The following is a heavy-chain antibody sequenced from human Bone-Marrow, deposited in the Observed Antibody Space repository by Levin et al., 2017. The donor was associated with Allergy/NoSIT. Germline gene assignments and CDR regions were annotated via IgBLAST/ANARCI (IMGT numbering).Heavy chain of an antibody. CDR3: ARDRPITEAGSAFDL. V-gene: IGHV3-7*01. D-gene: IGHD6-19*01. Sequence: GGSLRLSCAASGFTFSSYWMSWVRQAPGKGLEWVANIKQDGSEKRYVDSVKGRFTISRDNAKNSLSLQMNTLRAEDMAVYYCARDRPITEAGSAFDLWGQGTMVTVSS. CDR1: GFTFSSYW. CDR2: IKQDGSEK. J-gene: IGHJ3*01.